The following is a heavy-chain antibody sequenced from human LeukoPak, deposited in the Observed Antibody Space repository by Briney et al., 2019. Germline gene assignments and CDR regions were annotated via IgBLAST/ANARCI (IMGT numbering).Heavy chain of an antibody. CDR1: GFTFGSYW. V-gene: IGHV3-7*01. D-gene: IGHD6-19*01. CDR3: ARAFPPYSSGWYYFDY. CDR2: IKQDGSEK. J-gene: IGHJ4*02. Sequence: PGGSLRLSCAASGFTFGSYWMSWVRQAPGKGLEWVANIKQDGSEKYYVDSVKGRFTISRDNSKNTLYLQMNSLRAEDTAVYYCARAFPPYSSGWYYFDYWGQGTLVTVSS.